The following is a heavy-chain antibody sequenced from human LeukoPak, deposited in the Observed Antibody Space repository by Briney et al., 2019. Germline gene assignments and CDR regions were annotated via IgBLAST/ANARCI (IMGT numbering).Heavy chain of an antibody. Sequence: PGGSLRLSCAASGFTSSNYALNWVRQAPGKGLEWISSITGASHKRYYAESLRGRVTISRDNAKNSLYLQMDSLRADDTAVYYCGVAASSTSGFDHWGQGTLVTVSS. CDR2: ITGASHKR. V-gene: IGHV3-21*01. CDR1: GFTSSNYA. J-gene: IGHJ4*02. CDR3: GVAASSTSGFDH. D-gene: IGHD1-26*01.